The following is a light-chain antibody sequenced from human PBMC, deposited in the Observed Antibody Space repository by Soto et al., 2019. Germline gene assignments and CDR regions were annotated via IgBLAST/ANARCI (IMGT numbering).Light chain of an antibody. CDR1: QGISTY. J-gene: IGKJ3*01. Sequence: IQLTQSPSSLSASVGDRVTITCRASQGISTYLAWYQQKPGKAPKLLIYASSTLQSGVPSRFSGSGSGTDFALTISSLQPEDFASYYCQQSYSYPRTFGPGTKVDIK. CDR3: QQSYSYPRT. CDR2: ASS. V-gene: IGKV1-9*01.